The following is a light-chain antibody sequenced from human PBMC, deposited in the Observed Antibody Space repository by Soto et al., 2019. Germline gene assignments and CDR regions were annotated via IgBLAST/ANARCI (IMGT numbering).Light chain of an antibody. CDR2: AAS. CDR1: QDISSW. CDR3: QQANSFPVT. V-gene: IGKV1D-12*01. J-gene: IGKJ5*01. Sequence: DIQMTQSPSSVSASVGDRVTITCRASQDISSWLAWYQQKPGEAPKLLIYAASSVQSGVPSRFSGSGSGTYFTLTINNLQPEDFATYYFQQANSFPVTFGQGTRLEIK.